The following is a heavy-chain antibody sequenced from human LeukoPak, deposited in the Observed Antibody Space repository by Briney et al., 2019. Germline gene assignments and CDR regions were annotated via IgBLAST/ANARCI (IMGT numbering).Heavy chain of an antibody. J-gene: IGHJ6*03. CDR3: ARDGDSGYDWGYYYYYMDV. CDR1: GGSISSSKYY. D-gene: IGHD5-12*01. CDR2: IYYSGST. V-gene: IGHV4-61*01. Sequence: SETLSLTCTVSGGSISSSKYYWSWIRQPPGKGLEWIGYIYYSGSTNYNPSLKSRVTISVDTSKNQFSLKLSSVTAADTAVYYCARDGDSGYDWGYYYYYMDVWGKGTTVTISS.